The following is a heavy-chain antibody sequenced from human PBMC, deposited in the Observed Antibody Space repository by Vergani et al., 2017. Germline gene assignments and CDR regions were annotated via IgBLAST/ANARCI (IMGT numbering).Heavy chain of an antibody. CDR2: ISSSSSYT. J-gene: IGHJ4*02. V-gene: IGHV3-48*04. CDR1: GFTFSSYA. CDR3: ARDQTAMAYDY. D-gene: IGHD5-18*01. Sequence: EVQLLESGGGLVQPGGSLRLSCAASGFTFSSYAMSWIRQAPGKGLEWVSYISSSSSYTNYADSVKGRFTISRDNAKNSLYLQMNSLRAEDTAVYYCARDQTAMAYDYWGQGTLVTVSS.